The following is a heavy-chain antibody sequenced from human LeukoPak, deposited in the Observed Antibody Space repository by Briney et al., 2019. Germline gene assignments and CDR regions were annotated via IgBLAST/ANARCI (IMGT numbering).Heavy chain of an antibody. CDR3: ARVAYTSSWGERYYFDY. J-gene: IGHJ4*02. CDR2: IRGSGDDT. CDR1: GFTFSSYA. V-gene: IGHV3-23*01. Sequence: PGGSLRLSCAASGFTFSSYAVSWVRRAPGKGLEWVSAIRGSGDDTYYADSVKGRFTISRDNSKNTLYLQMNSLTVEDTAIYYCARVAYTSSWGERYYFDYWGQGTLVTVSS. D-gene: IGHD2-15*01.